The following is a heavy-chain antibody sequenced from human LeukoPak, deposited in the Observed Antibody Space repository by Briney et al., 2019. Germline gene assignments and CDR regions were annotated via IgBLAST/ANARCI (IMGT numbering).Heavy chain of an antibody. CDR3: VRDKDEGAFDI. V-gene: IGHV3-74*01. CDR2: VNSDGSST. CDR1: GFTFSSYW. Sequence: PGGSLRLSCAASGFTFSSYWMHWVRQAPGKGLVWVSRVNSDGSSTTYADSVKGRFTISRDNAKNTLYLQMNSLRVEDSAVYYCVRDKDEGAFDIWGQGTMVTVSS. J-gene: IGHJ3*02. D-gene: IGHD5-24*01.